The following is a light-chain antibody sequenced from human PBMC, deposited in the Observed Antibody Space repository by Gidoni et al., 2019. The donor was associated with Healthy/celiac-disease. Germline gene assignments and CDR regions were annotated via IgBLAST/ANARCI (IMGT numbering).Light chain of an antibody. CDR3: QQYYSTPS. J-gene: IGKJ4*01. CDR1: QSVLYSSTNKNY. CDR2: WAS. V-gene: IGKV4-1*01. Sequence: DIGMTQSPDSLAVSLGERATINCKSSQSVLYSSTNKNYLAWYQQKPGQPPKLLIYWASTRESGVPDRFSGSGSGTDFTLTISILQAEDVAVYYCQQYYSTPSFGGGTKVEIK.